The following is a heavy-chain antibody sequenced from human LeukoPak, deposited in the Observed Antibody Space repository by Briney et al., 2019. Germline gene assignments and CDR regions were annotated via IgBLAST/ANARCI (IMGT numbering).Heavy chain of an antibody. J-gene: IGHJ4*02. V-gene: IGHV1-2*02. CDR1: GYTFTAYF. CDR3: ARAYGSGTSYHPDY. CDR2: INPNSGDT. Sequence: ASVKVSCKASGYTFTAYFMHWVRQAPGQGLEWMGWINPNSGDTNSSQKLQDRVTLTRDTSISTAYMELSSLTSDDTAVYYCARAYGSGTSYHPDYWGQGTLVTVSS. D-gene: IGHD3-10*01.